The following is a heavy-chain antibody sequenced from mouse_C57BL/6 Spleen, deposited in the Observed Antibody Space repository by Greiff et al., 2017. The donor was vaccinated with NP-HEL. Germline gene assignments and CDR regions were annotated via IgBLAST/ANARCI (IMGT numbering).Heavy chain of an antibody. D-gene: IGHD2-5*01. CDR3: AYSNYFDY. CDR1: GFTFSDYG. J-gene: IGHJ2*01. V-gene: IGHV5-17*01. CDR2: ISSGSSTI. Sequence: EVQRVESGGGLVKPGGSLKLSCAASGFTFSDYGMHWVRQAPEKGLEWVAYISSGSSTIYYADTVKGRFTISRDDAKNTLFLLMTSLRSEDTAMYYCAYSNYFDYWGQGTTLTVSS.